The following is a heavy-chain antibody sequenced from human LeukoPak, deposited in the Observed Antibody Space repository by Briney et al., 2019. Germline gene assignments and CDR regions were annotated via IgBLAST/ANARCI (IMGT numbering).Heavy chain of an antibody. CDR2: INPNRGGT. CDR3: ARVGSGWSFDY. D-gene: IGHD6-19*01. V-gene: IGHV1-2*02. CDR1: GYTFTGYY. Sequence: ASVKVSCKASGYTFTGYYMHWVRQAPGQGLEWMGWINPNRGGTNYAQKFQGRVTMTRDTSISTAYMELSRLRSDDTAVYYCARVGSGWSFDYWGQGTLVTVSS. J-gene: IGHJ4*02.